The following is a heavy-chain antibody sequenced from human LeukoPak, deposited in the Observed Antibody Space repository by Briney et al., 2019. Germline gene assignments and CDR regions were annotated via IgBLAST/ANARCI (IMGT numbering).Heavy chain of an antibody. CDR1: GGTFSSYA. J-gene: IGHJ4*02. V-gene: IGHV1-69*06. D-gene: IGHD5-24*01. Sequence: SVSLSCKASGGTFSSYAISWVRQAPGQGLEWMGRIIPIFGTANYAQMIQCRVTITADKSTSTAYMELSSLRSEDTAVYYCARGRSRDGYNPFGYWGQGVLVTVSS. CDR3: ARGRSRDGYNPFGY. CDR2: IIPIFGTA.